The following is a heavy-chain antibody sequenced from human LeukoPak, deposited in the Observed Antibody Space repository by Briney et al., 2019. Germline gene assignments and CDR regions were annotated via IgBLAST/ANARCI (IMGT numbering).Heavy chain of an antibody. CDR3: ARNHYDSSGYYLPLGY. CDR1: GFTFSSYA. CDR2: ISSDGSNK. D-gene: IGHD3-22*01. J-gene: IGHJ4*02. V-gene: IGHV3-30*04. Sequence: PGGSLRLSCAASGFTFSSYAMHWVRQAPGKGLEWVAVISSDGSNKYYADSVKGRFTISRDNSKNTLYLQMNSLRDEDTAMYYCARNHYDSSGYYLPLGYWGQGTLVTVSS.